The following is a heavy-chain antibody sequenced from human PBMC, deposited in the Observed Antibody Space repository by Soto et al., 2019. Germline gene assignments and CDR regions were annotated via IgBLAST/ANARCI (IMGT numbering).Heavy chain of an antibody. V-gene: IGHV5-10-1*01. Sequence: GESLKISCNGSGYSFTGYWISWVRQMPGKGLEWMGRIDPSDSYTNYSPSFQGHVTISADKSISTAYLQWSSLKASDTAMYYCGRPQTYSGSYYGSDRWFDPWGQGTLVTVSS. CDR2: IDPSDSYT. CDR3: GRPQTYSGSYYGSDRWFDP. CDR1: GYSFTGYW. D-gene: IGHD1-26*01. J-gene: IGHJ5*02.